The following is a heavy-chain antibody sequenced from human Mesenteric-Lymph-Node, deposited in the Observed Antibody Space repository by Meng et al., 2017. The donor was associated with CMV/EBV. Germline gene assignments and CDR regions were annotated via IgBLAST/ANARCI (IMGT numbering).Heavy chain of an antibody. V-gene: IGHV3-23*01. J-gene: IGHJ5*02. CDR2: ISGSGGST. CDR1: GFTVSSNH. Sequence: GESLKISCAASGFTVSSNHMSWVRQAPGKGLEWVSAISGSGGSTYYADSVKGRFTISRDNSKNTLYLQMNSLRAEDTAVYYCARDGYCGGDCYNYNWFDPWGQGTLVTVSS. D-gene: IGHD2-21*01. CDR3: ARDGYCGGDCYNYNWFDP.